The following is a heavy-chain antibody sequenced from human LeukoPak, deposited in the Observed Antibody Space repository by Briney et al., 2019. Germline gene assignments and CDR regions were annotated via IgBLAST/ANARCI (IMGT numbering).Heavy chain of an antibody. CDR3: ARSEGSSWFGAEYFQH. V-gene: IGHV4-61*02. CDR1: DGSINNGTFW. Sequence: SETLSLTCTVSDGSINNGTFWWSWIRQSAERGLEWLGRISTSKTAAYNPAYNPSFKSRLTISVDTSKNQFSLKLSSVTAADTAVYYCARSEGSSWFGAEYFQHWGQGTLVTVSS. CDR2: ISTSKTA. J-gene: IGHJ1*01. D-gene: IGHD6-13*01.